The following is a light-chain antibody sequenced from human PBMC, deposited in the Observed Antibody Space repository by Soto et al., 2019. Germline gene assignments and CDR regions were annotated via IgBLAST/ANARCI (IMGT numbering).Light chain of an antibody. Sequence: DIQMTQSPSSLSSSLGDRATITCKASQDIRNYLNCYQQKPGKAPKVLIYDASNLETGVPSRFIGSGSGTDFPFTISSMKPEDIATYYCQQYDTIPTLGGGTKVDIK. CDR1: QDIRNY. CDR3: QQYDTIPT. J-gene: IGKJ4*01. CDR2: DAS. V-gene: IGKV1-33*01.